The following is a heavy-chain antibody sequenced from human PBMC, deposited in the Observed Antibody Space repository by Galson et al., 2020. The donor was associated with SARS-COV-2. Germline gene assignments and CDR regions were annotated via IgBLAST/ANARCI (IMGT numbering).Heavy chain of an antibody. Sequence: SETLSLTCTVSGDSISSYYWSWIRQPPGKGLEWIGYLYYRGSTNYNPSLKSRVTISVDTSKNHFSLKLTSVTAADTAVYYCARANRDTAVNIIGVFDYWGQGTLVTVSS. D-gene: IGHD5-18*01. V-gene: IGHV4-59*01. CDR1: GDSISSYY. J-gene: IGHJ4*02. CDR2: LYYRGST. CDR3: ARANRDTAVNIIGVFDY.